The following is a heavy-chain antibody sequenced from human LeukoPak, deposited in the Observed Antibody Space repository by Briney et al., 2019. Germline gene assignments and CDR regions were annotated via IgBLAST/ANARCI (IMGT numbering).Heavy chain of an antibody. CDR2: IDVGSFA. Sequence: GGSPRLSCAASGFTFSSYAINWVRQAPGKGLEWVSSIDVGSFAYYANSVRGRFTISRDNAKDSLYLQMNSLRVEDTAVYYCATEGIVGGGAHFDYWGQGTLVTVSS. J-gene: IGHJ4*02. CDR3: ATEGIVGGGAHFDY. CDR1: GFTFSSYA. V-gene: IGHV3-21*01. D-gene: IGHD1-26*01.